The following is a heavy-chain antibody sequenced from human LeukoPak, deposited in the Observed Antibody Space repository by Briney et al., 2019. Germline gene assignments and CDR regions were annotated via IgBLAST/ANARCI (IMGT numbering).Heavy chain of an antibody. CDR2: INWNGGST. D-gene: IGHD1-26*01. J-gene: IGHJ4*02. CDR1: GFTFDDYG. V-gene: IGHV3-20*04. Sequence: GGSLRLSCAASGFTFDDYGMSWVRQAPGKGLEWDSGINWNGGSTGYADSLKGRFTISRDNAKNSLYLQMNSLRAEDTALYYCARGRHANPHIVGASPEDYWGQGTLVTVSS. CDR3: ARGRHANPHIVGASPEDY.